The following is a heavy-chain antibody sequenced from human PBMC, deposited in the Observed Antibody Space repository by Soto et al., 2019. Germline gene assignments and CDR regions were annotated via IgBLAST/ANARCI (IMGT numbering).Heavy chain of an antibody. CDR2: INAGNGNT. D-gene: IGHD2-2*01. CDR3: ARSPNVVVPAAPYTRRQTHSLFDY. CDR1: GYTFTSYA. V-gene: IGHV1-3*01. Sequence: GASVKVSCKASGYTFTSYAMHWVRQAPGQRLEWMGWINAGNGNTKYSQKFQGRVTITRDTSASTAYMELSSLRSEDTAVYYCARSPNVVVPAAPYTRRQTHSLFDYWGQGTLVTVSS. J-gene: IGHJ4*02.